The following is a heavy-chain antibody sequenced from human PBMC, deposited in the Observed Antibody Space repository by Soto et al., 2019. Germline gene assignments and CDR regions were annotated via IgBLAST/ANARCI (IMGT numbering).Heavy chain of an antibody. V-gene: IGHV3-7*01. D-gene: IGHD1-26*01. CDR3: SKGFGNYCAFDD. Sequence: PGGSLRLSCAASGFAFSNSWMSWVRQAPGKGLEWVANMKEDGTEIWYMDSVEGRFTISRDNAKNFLYLQMNSLRAEDTAVYYCSKGFGNYCAFDDWGQGTLVTVSS. CDR1: GFAFSNSW. J-gene: IGHJ4*02. CDR2: MKEDGTEI.